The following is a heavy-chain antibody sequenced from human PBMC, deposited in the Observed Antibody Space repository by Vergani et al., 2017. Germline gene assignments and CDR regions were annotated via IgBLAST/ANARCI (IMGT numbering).Heavy chain of an antibody. V-gene: IGHV3-64D*06. CDR3: VKALVRSEYCSGGSCQLDY. CDR2: ISSNGGST. D-gene: IGHD2-15*01. Sequence: EVQLVESGGGLVQPGGSLRLSCSASGFTFSSYAMHWVRQAPGKGLEYVSAISSNGGSTYYADSVKGRFTISRDNSKNTLYLQMSSLRAEDTAVYYCVKALVRSEYCSGGSCQLDYWGQGTLVTVSS. J-gene: IGHJ4*02. CDR1: GFTFSSYA.